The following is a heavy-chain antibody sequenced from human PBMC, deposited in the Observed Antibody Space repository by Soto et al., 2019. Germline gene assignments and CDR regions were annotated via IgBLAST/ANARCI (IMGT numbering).Heavy chain of an antibody. CDR3: ARGRGEFDA. CDR2: INHSGNT. D-gene: IGHD2-21*01. J-gene: IGHJ5*02. CDR1: GASLSDNY. Sequence: TLSLTCAVYGASLSDNYCNWLRQPPGKGLEWIGEINHSGNTNYNPSLRSRVTISIDTSKNQLSLNLRSVSAADTAVYYCARGRGEFDAWRQGTPVTVSS. V-gene: IGHV4-34*01.